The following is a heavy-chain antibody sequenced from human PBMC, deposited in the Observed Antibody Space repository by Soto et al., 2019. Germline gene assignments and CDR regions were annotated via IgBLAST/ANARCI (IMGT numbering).Heavy chain of an antibody. CDR2: ISAYNGNP. Sequence: QVQLVQSGAEVKKPGASVKVSCKASGYTFTSYGISWVRQAPGQGLEWMGWISAYNGNPNYAQKLQGRVTMTTDTSTSTAYLELRSLRSDATAVYYCARRVAAAGTYGMDVWGQGTTVTVSS. CDR1: GYTFTSYG. CDR3: ARRVAAAGTYGMDV. D-gene: IGHD6-13*01. J-gene: IGHJ6*02. V-gene: IGHV1-18*04.